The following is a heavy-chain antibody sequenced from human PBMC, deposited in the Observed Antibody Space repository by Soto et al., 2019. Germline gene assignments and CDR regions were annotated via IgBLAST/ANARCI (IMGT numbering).Heavy chain of an antibody. CDR3: AKATSSGYSSSWYPDFDY. J-gene: IGHJ4*02. Sequence: EVQLVESGGGLVQPGRSLRLSCAASGFTFDDYAMHWVRQAPGKGLEWVSGISWNSGSIGYADSVKGRFTISRDNAKNSLYLQMNSLRAEDTALYYCAKATSSGYSSSWYPDFDYWGQGTLVTVSS. V-gene: IGHV3-9*01. CDR2: ISWNSGSI. D-gene: IGHD6-13*01. CDR1: GFTFDDYA.